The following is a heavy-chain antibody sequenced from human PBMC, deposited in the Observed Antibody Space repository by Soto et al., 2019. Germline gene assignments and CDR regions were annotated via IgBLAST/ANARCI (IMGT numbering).Heavy chain of an antibody. Sequence: PSETLSLTCTVSGGSISSGGYYWSWIRQHPGKGLEWIGYIYYSGSTYYNPSLKSRVTISVDTSKNQFSLKLSSVTAADTAVYYCARDGIGYCSSTSCENYGMDVWGQGTTVTVS. V-gene: IGHV4-31*03. CDR3: ARDGIGYCSSTSCENYGMDV. CDR2: IYYSGST. D-gene: IGHD2-2*01. CDR1: GGSISSGGYY. J-gene: IGHJ6*02.